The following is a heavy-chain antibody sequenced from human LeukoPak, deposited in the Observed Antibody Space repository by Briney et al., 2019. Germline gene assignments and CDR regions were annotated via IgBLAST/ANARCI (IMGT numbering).Heavy chain of an antibody. J-gene: IGHJ3*02. CDR3: IRNVQSGFDI. CDR2: INFDGSST. CDR1: GFTFSTYS. Sequence: PGGSLRLSCAASGFTFSTYSMNWVRQAPGKGLVWVSRINFDGSSTNYADSVKGRFTISRDDAKNTLYLQMNSLRAEDTAVYYCIRNVQSGFDIWGQGTMVTVSS. V-gene: IGHV3-74*01. D-gene: IGHD3-3*01.